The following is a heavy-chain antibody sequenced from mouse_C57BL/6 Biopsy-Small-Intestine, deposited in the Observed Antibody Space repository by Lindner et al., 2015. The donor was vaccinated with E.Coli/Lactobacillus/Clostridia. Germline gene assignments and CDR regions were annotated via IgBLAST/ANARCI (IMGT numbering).Heavy chain of an antibody. D-gene: IGHD1-1*01. CDR3: TREDYGSSLYAMDY. V-gene: IGHV10-1*01. CDR1: GFSFNTYA. Sequence: VQLQESGGGLVQPKGSLKLSCAASGFSFNTYAMNWVRQAPGKGLEWVARIRSKSNNYATYYADSVKDRFTISRDDSESMLYLQMNNLKTEDTAMYYCTREDYGSSLYAMDYWGQGTSVTVSS. CDR2: IRSKSNNYAT. J-gene: IGHJ4*01.